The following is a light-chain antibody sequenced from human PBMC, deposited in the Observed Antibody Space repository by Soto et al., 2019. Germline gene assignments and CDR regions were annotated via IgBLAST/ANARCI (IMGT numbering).Light chain of an antibody. V-gene: IGKV1-39*01. Sequence: DIQLTQSPSSLSASVGDRVTITCRASQSISTFLNWYQQKPGNAPKPLIYGASNLQSGVPSRFSGSGDGTDFTVTISSLQPEDFATYYCQQTYRAYTFGQGTKLEIK. CDR2: GAS. J-gene: IGKJ2*01. CDR3: QQTYRAYT. CDR1: QSISTF.